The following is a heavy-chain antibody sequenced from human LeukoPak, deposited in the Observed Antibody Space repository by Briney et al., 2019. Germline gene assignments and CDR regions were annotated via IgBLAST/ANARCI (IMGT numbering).Heavy chain of an antibody. V-gene: IGHV3-72*01. D-gene: IGHD3-10*01. CDR3: ARLKSGRNAWDFGY. CDR2: IRGKDNGDTT. CDR1: GFTFSDHY. J-gene: IGHJ4*02. Sequence: PGGSLRLSCAASGFTFSDHYMDWVRQAPGKGLEWVGRIRGKDNGDTTEYAVSVKGRFTISRDDPKNSLYLQMNSLKTEDTAVYYCARLKSGRNAWDFGYWGQGTLVTVSS.